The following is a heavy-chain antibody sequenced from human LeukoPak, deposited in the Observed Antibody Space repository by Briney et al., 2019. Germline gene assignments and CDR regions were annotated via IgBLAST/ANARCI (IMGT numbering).Heavy chain of an antibody. V-gene: IGHV1-69*05. CDR2: IIPIFGTA. CDR1: GGTFTSYA. CDR3: ARAATLDGSGSYYHVKNWFDP. J-gene: IGHJ5*02. Sequence: SVTVSCKASGGTFTSYAISWVRQAPGQGLEWMGGIIPIFGTANYAQKFQGRVTITTDESTSTAYMELSSLRSEDTAVYYCARAATLDGSGSYYHVKNWFDPWGQGTLVTVSS. D-gene: IGHD3-10*01.